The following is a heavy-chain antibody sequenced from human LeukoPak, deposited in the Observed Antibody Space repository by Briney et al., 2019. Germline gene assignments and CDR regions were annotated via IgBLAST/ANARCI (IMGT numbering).Heavy chain of an antibody. J-gene: IGHJ4*02. Sequence: GGSLRLSCAASGNYWMHWVRQAPGQGLVWVPHINSDGSWTSYADSVKGRFTISKDNAKNTVYLQMNNLRAEDTAVYYCVSFYEAYWGRGTLVTVSS. CDR3: VSFYEAY. CDR2: INSDGSWT. CDR1: GNYW. D-gene: IGHD2/OR15-2a*01. V-gene: IGHV3-74*01.